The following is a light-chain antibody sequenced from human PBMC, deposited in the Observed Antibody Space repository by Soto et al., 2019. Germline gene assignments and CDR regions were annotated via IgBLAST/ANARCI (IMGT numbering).Light chain of an antibody. CDR1: QSVKTF. CDR2: DAS. CDR3: QQRSNWPPIT. J-gene: IGKJ5*01. V-gene: IGKV3-11*01. Sequence: EIVLTQSPATLSLSPVERATLSCRASQSVKTFLVWYQQRPGQAPRLLIHDASHRAAGIPARFSGSGFGTDFTLTISSLEPEDAAVYYCQQRSNWPPITFGQGTRLEIK.